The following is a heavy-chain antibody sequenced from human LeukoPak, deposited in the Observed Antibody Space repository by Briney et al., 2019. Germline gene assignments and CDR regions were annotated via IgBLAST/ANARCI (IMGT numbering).Heavy chain of an antibody. V-gene: IGHV4-59*08. CDR1: GGSISSYY. CDR2: IYYSGST. CDR3: ARQGYSAYEILDY. J-gene: IGHJ4*02. Sequence: SETLSLTCTVSGGSISSYYWSWIRQPPGKGLEWIGYIYYSGSTNYSPSLKSRVTISVDTSKNQFSLKLSSVTAADTAVYFCARQGYSAYEILDYWGQGTLVTVSS. D-gene: IGHD5-12*01.